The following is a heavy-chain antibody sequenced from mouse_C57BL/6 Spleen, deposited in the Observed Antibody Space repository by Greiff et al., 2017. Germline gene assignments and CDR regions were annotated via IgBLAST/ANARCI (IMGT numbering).Heavy chain of an antibody. V-gene: IGHV3-6*01. D-gene: IGHD2-5*01. CDR1: GYSITSGYY. CDR2: ISYDGSN. CDR3: ASPLYYSKSYWYFDV. J-gene: IGHJ1*03. Sequence: EVKLMESGPGLVKPSQSLSLTCSVTGYSITSGYYWNWIRQFPGNKLEWMGYISYDGSNHYNPSLKNRISITRDTSKNQFFLKLTSVTTEDTATYYCASPLYYSKSYWYFDVWGTGTTVTVSS.